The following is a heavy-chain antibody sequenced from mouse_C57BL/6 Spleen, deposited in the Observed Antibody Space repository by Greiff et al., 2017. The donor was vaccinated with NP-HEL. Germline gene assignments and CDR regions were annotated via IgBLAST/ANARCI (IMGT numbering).Heavy chain of an antibody. V-gene: IGHV7-3*01. Sequence: EVKLMESGGGLVQPGGSLSLSCAASGFTFTDYYMSWVRQPPGKALEWLGFIRNKANGYTTEYSASVKGRFTISRDNSQSILYLQMNALRAEDSATYYCARYDYGSSFFAYWGQGTLVTVSA. D-gene: IGHD1-1*01. J-gene: IGHJ3*01. CDR2: IRNKANGYTT. CDR1: GFTFTDYY. CDR3: ARYDYGSSFFAY.